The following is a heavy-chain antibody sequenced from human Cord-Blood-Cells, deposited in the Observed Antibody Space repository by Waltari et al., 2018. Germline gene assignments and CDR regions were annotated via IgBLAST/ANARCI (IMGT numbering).Heavy chain of an antibody. CDR3: ARSVVPAAKIDY. Sequence: QVQLQESGPGLVKPSETLSLTCTVSGGSIRSYYWSWIRQPPGKGLEWIGYIYYSGSTNYNPSLKSRVTISVDTSKNQFSLKLSSVTAADTAVYYCARSVVPAAKIDYWGQGTLVTVSS. J-gene: IGHJ4*02. V-gene: IGHV4-59*01. CDR2: IYYSGST. D-gene: IGHD2-2*01. CDR1: GGSIRSYY.